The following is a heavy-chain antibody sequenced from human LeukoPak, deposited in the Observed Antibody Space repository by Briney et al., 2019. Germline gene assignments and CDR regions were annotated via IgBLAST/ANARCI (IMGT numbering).Heavy chain of an antibody. CDR2: IYYSGST. CDR1: GGSISSYY. CDR3: ARLKTYYDFWSGSGGYYYYMDV. Sequence: SETLSLTCTVSGGSISSYYWSWIRQPPGKGLEWIGYIYYSGSTNYNPSLKSRVTISVDTSKNQFSLKLSSVTAADTAVYYCARLKTYYDFWSGSGGYYYYMDVWGKGTTVTVSS. J-gene: IGHJ6*03. D-gene: IGHD3-3*01. V-gene: IGHV4-59*01.